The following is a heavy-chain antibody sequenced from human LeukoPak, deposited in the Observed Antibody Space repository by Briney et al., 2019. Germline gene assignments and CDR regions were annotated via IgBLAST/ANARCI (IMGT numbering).Heavy chain of an antibody. Sequence: PSETLSLTCTVSGGSISSYDWSWIRQPPGKGLEWIGYIYYSGSTNYNPSLKSRVTISVDTSKNQFSLKLSSVTAADTAVYYCARTYCGGDCYFNWFDPWGQGTLVTVSS. CDR1: GGSISSYD. CDR2: IYYSGST. D-gene: IGHD2-21*01. CDR3: ARTYCGGDCYFNWFDP. V-gene: IGHV4-59*08. J-gene: IGHJ5*02.